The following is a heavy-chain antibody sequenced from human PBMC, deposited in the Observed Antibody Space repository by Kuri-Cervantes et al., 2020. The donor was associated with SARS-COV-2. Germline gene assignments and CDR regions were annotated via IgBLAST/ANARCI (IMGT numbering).Heavy chain of an antibody. V-gene: IGHV3-9*01. J-gene: IGHJ6*02. CDR3: ARASGSGWYNYYYGMDV. CDR2: ISWNSGNI. D-gene: IGHD6-19*01. Sequence: SLKISCAASGFPFDDYAMHWVRQAPGKTLEWVSGISWNSGNIGYADPVKGRFTISRDNAKNSLYLQMNSLRAEDTAVYYCARASGSGWYNYYYGMDVWGQGTTVTVSS. CDR1: GFPFDDYA.